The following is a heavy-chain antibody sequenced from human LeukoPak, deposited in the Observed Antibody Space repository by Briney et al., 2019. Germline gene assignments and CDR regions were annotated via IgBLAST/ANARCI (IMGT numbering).Heavy chain of an antibody. J-gene: IGHJ4*02. CDR1: GFTFSSYA. D-gene: IGHD6-19*01. Sequence: GGSLRLSCAASGFTFSSYAMSWVRQAPGKGLEWVSAISASGGSTNYADSVKGRFTISRDNSKNTLYLQMNSLRAEDTAVYYCARDTAVAGTYWGQGTLVTVSS. V-gene: IGHV3-23*01. CDR2: ISASGGST. CDR3: ARDTAVAGTY.